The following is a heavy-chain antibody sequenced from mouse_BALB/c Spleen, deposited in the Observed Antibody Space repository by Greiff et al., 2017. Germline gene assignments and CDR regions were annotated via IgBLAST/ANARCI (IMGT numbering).Heavy chain of an antibody. Sequence: QVQLQQSGAELAKPGASVKMSCKASGYTFTSYWMHWVKQRPGQGLEWIGYINPSTGYTEYNQKFKDKATLTADKSSSTAYMELARLTSEDSAIYYCARSLFLDYWGQGTSVTVSS. V-gene: IGHV1-7*01. CDR2: INPSTGYT. J-gene: IGHJ4*01. CDR3: ARSLFLDY. CDR1: GYTFTSYW.